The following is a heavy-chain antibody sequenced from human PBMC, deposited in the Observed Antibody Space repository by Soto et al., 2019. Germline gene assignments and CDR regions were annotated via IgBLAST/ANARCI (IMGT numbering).Heavy chain of an antibody. CDR2: IVGGSGNT. D-gene: IGHD1-26*01. CDR1: GFTFSTSA. Sequence: MQLVQSGPEVKKPGTSVKVSCKASGFTFSTSAVQWVRQARGQRPEWMGWIVGGSGNTNYAQNSQERVIITRDMSTSTVYMELSSLRSDVTAVYFCAARRSGLYAMDVWGQGTTVTVSS. CDR3: AARRSGLYAMDV. J-gene: IGHJ6*02. V-gene: IGHV1-58*01.